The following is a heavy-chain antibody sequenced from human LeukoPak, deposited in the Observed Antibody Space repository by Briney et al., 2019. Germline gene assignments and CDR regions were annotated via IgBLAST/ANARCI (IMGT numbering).Heavy chain of an antibody. V-gene: IGHV3-66*01. CDR2: IYSGGGT. Sequence: GGSLRLSCAASGFTVSSSYMSWVRQAPGKGLEWVSVIYSGGGTYYADSVKGRFAISRDNSQNTLYLQMNSLRAEDTAVYYCARDRGIAAAGTSDYWGQGTLVTVSS. J-gene: IGHJ4*02. D-gene: IGHD6-13*01. CDR3: ARDRGIAAAGTSDY. CDR1: GFTVSSSY.